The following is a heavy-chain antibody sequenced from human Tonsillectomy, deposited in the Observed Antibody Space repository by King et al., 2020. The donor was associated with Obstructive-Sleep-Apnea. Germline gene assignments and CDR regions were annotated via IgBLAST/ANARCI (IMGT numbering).Heavy chain of an antibody. J-gene: IGHJ4*02. V-gene: IGHV2-5*02. CDR2: TYWVDDK. Sequence: TLKESGLTLVKPTQNLTLTCTFSGLSRSTNGGSVGWICQPPGKALEWLARTYWVDDKRYSPSLKSRLTITKDTPKNQVVLTMTNMDPVDTATYYCAHSPYSISSHVDYWGQGTLVTVSS. D-gene: IGHD6-6*01. CDR3: AHSPYSISSHVDY. CDR1: GLSRSTNGGS.